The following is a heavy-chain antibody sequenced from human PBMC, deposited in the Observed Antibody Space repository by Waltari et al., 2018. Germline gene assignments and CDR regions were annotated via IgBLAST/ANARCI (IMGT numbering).Heavy chain of an antibody. CDR3: ARGTPATHCSGGSCYYAFDI. D-gene: IGHD2-15*01. CDR2: IYTSGST. J-gene: IGHJ3*02. CDR1: GGSISSGSYY. V-gene: IGHV4-61*02. Sequence: QVQLQESGPGLVKPSQTLSLTCTVSGGSISSGSYYWSWIRPPAGKGLEWIGRIYTSGSTNYNPSLKSRVTISVDTSKNQFSLKLSSVTAADTAVYYCARGTPATHCSGGSCYYAFDIWGQGTMVTVSS.